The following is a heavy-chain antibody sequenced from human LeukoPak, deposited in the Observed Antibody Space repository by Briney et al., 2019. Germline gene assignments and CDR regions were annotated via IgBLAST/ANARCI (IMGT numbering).Heavy chain of an antibody. J-gene: IGHJ4*02. CDR3: ARDQGYYLPDY. CDR1: GFTFSSYE. D-gene: IGHD1-26*01. CDR2: ISSSGSTI. V-gene: IGHV3-48*03. Sequence: GGSLRLSCAASGFTFSSYEMNWVRQAPGKGLGWVSYISSSGSTIYYADSVKGRFTISRDNAKNSLYLQMNSLRAEDTAVYYCARDQGYYLPDYWGQGTLVTVSS.